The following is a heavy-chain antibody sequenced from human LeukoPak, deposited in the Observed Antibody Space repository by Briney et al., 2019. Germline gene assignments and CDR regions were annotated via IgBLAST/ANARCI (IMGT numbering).Heavy chain of an antibody. CDR3: ARGGNYYDSSGYYLRY. Sequence: ASVKVSCKASGYTFTSYGISWVRQAPGQGLEWMGWNSAYNGNTNYAQKLQGRVTMTTDTSTSTAYMELRSLRSDDTAVYYCARGGNYYDSSGYYLRYWGQGTLVTVSS. CDR2: NSAYNGNT. V-gene: IGHV1-18*01. J-gene: IGHJ4*02. D-gene: IGHD3-22*01. CDR1: GYTFTSYG.